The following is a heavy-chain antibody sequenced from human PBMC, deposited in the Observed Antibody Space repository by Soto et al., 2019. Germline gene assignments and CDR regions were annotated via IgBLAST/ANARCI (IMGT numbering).Heavy chain of an antibody. Sequence: PGGSLRLSCAASGFTFSDYWMHWVRQAPGEGLVWVSFVNNDGSTTSYADPVQGRFTISRDNAKNTLYLEVNSLRAEDTALYYCARGAGGFDYWGQGALVTVSS. CDR3: ARGAGGFDY. CDR1: GFTFSDYW. D-gene: IGHD2-15*01. V-gene: IGHV3-74*01. J-gene: IGHJ4*02. CDR2: VNNDGSTT.